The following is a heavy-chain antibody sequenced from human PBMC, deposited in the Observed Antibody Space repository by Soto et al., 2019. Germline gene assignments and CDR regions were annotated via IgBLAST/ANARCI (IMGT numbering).Heavy chain of an antibody. Sequence: GASVKVSCKASGYTFTSYGMHWVRQAPGQRLEWMGWINAGNGNTKYSQKFQGRVTITRDTSASTAYMELSSLRSEDTAVYYCARGLNVYYFAYWGQGTLVTVSS. D-gene: IGHD3-16*01. CDR1: GYTFTSYG. V-gene: IGHV1-3*01. J-gene: IGHJ4*02. CDR3: ARGLNVYYFAY. CDR2: INAGNGNT.